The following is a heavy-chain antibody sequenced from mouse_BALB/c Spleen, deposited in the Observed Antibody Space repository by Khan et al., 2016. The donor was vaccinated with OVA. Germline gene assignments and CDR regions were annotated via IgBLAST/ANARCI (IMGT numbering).Heavy chain of an antibody. CDR1: DYTFTDFY. Sequence: QMQLEESGAELARPGASVKLSCKASDYTFTDFYINWVKQRTGQGLEWIGEIYPGSGNTYYNEKFKGKATLTADKSSSTAYMQLSSLTSEDSAVYFCARSEGFDYWGQGTTLTVSS. CDR2: IYPGSGNT. V-gene: IGHV1-77*01. J-gene: IGHJ2*01. CDR3: ARSEGFDY.